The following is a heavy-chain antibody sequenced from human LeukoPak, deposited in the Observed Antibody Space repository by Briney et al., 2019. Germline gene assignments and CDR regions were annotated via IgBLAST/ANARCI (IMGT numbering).Heavy chain of an antibody. CDR1: GFTVSSNY. V-gene: IGHV3-53*01. J-gene: IGHJ5*02. D-gene: IGHD3-22*01. CDR3: ARVVPRRYYDQPSNKFDP. CDR2: IYSGGST. Sequence: GGSLRLSCAASGFTVSSNYMSWVRQAPGKGLEWVSVIYSGGSTYYADSVKGRFTISRDNSNNTLYLQMNSLRAEDTAIYYCARVVPRRYYDQPSNKFDPWGQGTLVTVSS.